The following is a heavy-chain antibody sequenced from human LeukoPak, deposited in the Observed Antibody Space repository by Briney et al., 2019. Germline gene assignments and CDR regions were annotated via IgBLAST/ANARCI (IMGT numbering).Heavy chain of an antibody. Sequence: SETLSLTCTVSGGSISSGDYYWSWIRQSPGKGLEWIGYIYYSGSTYYNPSLKSRVTISVDTSKNQFSLKLSSVTAADTAVYYCARDGKDYGLDAFDIWGQGTMVTVSS. CDR3: ARDGKDYGLDAFDI. D-gene: IGHD3-16*01. J-gene: IGHJ3*02. CDR1: GGSISSGDYY. V-gene: IGHV4-30-4*01. CDR2: IYYSGST.